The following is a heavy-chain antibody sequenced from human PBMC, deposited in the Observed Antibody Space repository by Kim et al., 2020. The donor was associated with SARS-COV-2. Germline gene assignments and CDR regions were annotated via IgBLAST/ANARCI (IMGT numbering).Heavy chain of an antibody. J-gene: IGHJ4*02. D-gene: IGHD6-19*01. CDR2: INHSGST. Sequence: SETLSLTCAVYGGSFSGYYWTWIRQPPGKGLEWIGEINHSGSTNYNPSLKSRLTMSVDTSKNQFSLKLSSVTAADTAVYYCARVLYSSGWYGYYFDYWGQGTLVTVSS. V-gene: IGHV4-34*01. CDR1: GGSFSGYY. CDR3: ARVLYSSGWYGYYFDY.